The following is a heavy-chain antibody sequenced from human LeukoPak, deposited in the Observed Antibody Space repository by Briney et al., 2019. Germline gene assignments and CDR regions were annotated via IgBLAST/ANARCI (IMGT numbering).Heavy chain of an antibody. Sequence: SETLSLTGTVSGGSISSYYWSWIRQPPGKGLEWIGYIYYSGSTNYNPSLKSRVTISVDTSKNQFSLKLSSVTAADTAVYYCARDYYGMDVWGQGTTVTVSS. CDR2: IYYSGST. CDR1: GGSISSYY. CDR3: ARDYYGMDV. V-gene: IGHV4-59*01. J-gene: IGHJ6*02.